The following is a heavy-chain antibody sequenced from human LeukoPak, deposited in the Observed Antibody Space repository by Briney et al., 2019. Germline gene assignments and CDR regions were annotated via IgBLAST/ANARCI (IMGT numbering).Heavy chain of an antibody. CDR2: ISYDGSNK. CDR1: GFTLNQYG. D-gene: IGHD1-26*01. Sequence: AGKSLRLSCAASGFTLNQYGMHWVRQAPGKGLEWVAVISYDGSNKYYADSVKGRFTISRDNSKNTLYLQMNSLRAEDTAVYYCARDSAWDWAFDIWGQGTMVTVSS. J-gene: IGHJ3*02. CDR3: ARDSAWDWAFDI. V-gene: IGHV3-30*03.